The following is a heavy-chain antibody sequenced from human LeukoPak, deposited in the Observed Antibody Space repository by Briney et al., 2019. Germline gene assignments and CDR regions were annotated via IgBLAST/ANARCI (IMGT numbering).Heavy chain of an antibody. CDR3: AVGERVTIADS. V-gene: IGHV4-61*02. D-gene: IGHD4-17*01. Sequence: SQTLSLTCTVSGGSISSGSYYWSWIRQPAGKGLEWIGRIYTSGSTNYNPSLKSRVTISVDTSKNQFSLKLSSVTAADTAVYYCAVGERVTIADSWGQGTLVTVSS. CDR2: IYTSGST. J-gene: IGHJ5*01. CDR1: GGSISSGSYY.